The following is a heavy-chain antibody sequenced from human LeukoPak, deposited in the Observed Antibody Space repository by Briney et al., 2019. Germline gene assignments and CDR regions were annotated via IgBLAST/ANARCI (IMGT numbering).Heavy chain of an antibody. J-gene: IGHJ4*02. Sequence: VSGPTLLKPTQTLTLTCTFSGFSLSTNDVGVGWIRQPPGEALEWLALIYWDDDKRYSPSQKSRLTIIKDTSKNQVVLTMANMDPADTATYYCAFSKYSRSDFDSWGQGTLVTVSS. V-gene: IGHV2-5*02. D-gene: IGHD6-6*01. CDR2: IYWDDDK. CDR3: AFSKYSRSDFDS. CDR1: GFSLSTNDVG.